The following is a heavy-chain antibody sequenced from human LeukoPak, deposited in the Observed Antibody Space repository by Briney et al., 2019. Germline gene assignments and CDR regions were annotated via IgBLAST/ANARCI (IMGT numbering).Heavy chain of an antibody. CDR1: GFTFSAYA. J-gene: IGHJ4*02. Sequence: PGGSLRLSCAASGFTFSAYAMSWVRQAPGKGLEWVSAISGGGGSTYYADSVKGRFTISRDNSKNTLYLQMNSLRAEDTAVYYCARGIPVYSSSWPPFDYWGQGTLVTVSS. D-gene: IGHD6-13*01. CDR3: ARGIPVYSSSWPPFDY. V-gene: IGHV3-23*01. CDR2: ISGGGGST.